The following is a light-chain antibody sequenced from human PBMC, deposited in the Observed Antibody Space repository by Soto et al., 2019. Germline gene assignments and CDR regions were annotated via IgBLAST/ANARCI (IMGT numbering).Light chain of an antibody. CDR2: DNN. Sequence: QSVLTQPPSVSAAPGQTVTISCSGGSSNIGNNYVSWYQQLPGTAPKLLIYDNNRRPSGIPDRFSGSKSGTSATLGITGLQTGDEADYYCATWDNTLSAAVFGGGTQLTVL. CDR3: ATWDNTLSAAV. V-gene: IGLV1-51*01. CDR1: SSNIGNNY. J-gene: IGLJ7*01.